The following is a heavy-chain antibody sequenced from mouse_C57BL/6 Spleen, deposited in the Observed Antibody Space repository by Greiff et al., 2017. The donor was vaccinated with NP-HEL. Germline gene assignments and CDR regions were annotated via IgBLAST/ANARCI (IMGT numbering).Heavy chain of an antibody. CDR1: GYTFTSYW. V-gene: IGHV1-53*01. CDR2: INPSNGGT. D-gene: IGHD3-2*02. J-gene: IGHJ1*03. CDR3: ARTSQFRDWYFDV. Sequence: QVQLQQSGTELVKPGASVKLSCKASGYTFTSYWMHWVKQRPGQGLEWIGNINPSNGGTNYNEKFKSKATLTVDKSSSTAYMQLSSLTSEDSAVYYCARTSQFRDWYFDVWGTGTTVTVSS.